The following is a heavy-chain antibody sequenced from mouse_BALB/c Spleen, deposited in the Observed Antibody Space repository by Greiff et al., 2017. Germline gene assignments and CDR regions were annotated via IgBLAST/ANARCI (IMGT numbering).Heavy chain of an antibody. CDR3: ATYYGSSYYAMDY. Sequence: VQLQQSGAELVRPGTSVKISCKATGYTFSSYWIEWVKQRPGHGLEWIGEILPGSGSTNYNEKFKGKATFTADTSSNTAYMQLSSLTSEDSAVYYCATYYGSSYYAMDYWGQGTSVTVSS. CDR1: GYTFSSYW. CDR2: ILPGSGST. J-gene: IGHJ4*01. V-gene: IGHV1-9*01. D-gene: IGHD1-1*01.